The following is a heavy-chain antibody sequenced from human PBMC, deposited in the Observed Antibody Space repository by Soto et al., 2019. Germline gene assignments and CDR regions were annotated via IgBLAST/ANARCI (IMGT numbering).Heavy chain of an antibody. D-gene: IGHD2-8*01. CDR2: INPKSGGT. Sequence: GASVKVSCKASGYSFTDYHIHWVRQAPGQGLEWLGRINPKSGGTSTAQKFQGWVTMTTDTSISTASMELTRLTSDDTAIYYCARGDSTDCSNGVCSFFYNHDMDVWGQGTSVTVSS. CDR1: GYSFTDYH. J-gene: IGHJ6*02. V-gene: IGHV1-2*04. CDR3: ARGDSTDCSNGVCSFFYNHDMDV.